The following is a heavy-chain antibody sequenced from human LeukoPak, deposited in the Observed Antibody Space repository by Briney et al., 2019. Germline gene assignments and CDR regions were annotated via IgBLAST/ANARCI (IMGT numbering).Heavy chain of an antibody. CDR2: IDWDDDK. V-gene: IGHV2-70*01. J-gene: IGHJ5*02. Sequence: SGPTLVNPTQTLTLTCTFSGFSLSTSGMCVSWIRQPPGKALEWLALIDWDDDKYYSTSLKTRLTTSKDTSKNQVVLTMTNMDPVDTATYYCARIRNRAGWFDPWGQGTLVTVSS. D-gene: IGHD1/OR15-1a*01. CDR1: GFSLSTSGMC. CDR3: ARIRNRAGWFDP.